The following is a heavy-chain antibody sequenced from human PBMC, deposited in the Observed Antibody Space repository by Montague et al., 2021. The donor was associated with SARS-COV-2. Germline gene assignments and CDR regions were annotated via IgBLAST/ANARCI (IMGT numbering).Heavy chain of an antibody. CDR1: GFIFSDYY. Sequence: SLRLSCAASGFIFSDYYMTWVRQAPGKGLEWVSDISSSGTFIYYADSLKGRFTISRDNAKNSLYLQMNSLTAEDTAVYYCGRDAKATVYWGQGTLVTVSS. CDR2: ISSSGTFI. CDR3: GRDAKATVY. V-gene: IGHV3-11*01. J-gene: IGHJ4*02. D-gene: IGHD1-1*01.